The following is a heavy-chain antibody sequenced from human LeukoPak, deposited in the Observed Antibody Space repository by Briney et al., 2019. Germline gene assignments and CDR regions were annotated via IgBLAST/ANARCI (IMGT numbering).Heavy chain of an antibody. J-gene: IGHJ3*02. CDR1: GFTFSSYA. V-gene: IGHV3-23*01. CDR3: ARVGAYGDYGVAFDI. Sequence: GGSLRLSCAASGFTFSSYAMSWVRQAPGKGLEWVSAISGSGGSTYYPGSVKGRFTISRENAKNSLYLQMNSLRAGDTAVYYCARVGAYGDYGVAFDIWGQGTMVTVSS. CDR2: ISGSGGST. D-gene: IGHD4-17*01.